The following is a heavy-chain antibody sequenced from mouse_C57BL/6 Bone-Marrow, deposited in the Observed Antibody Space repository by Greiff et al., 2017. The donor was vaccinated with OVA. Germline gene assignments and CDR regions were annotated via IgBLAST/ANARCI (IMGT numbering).Heavy chain of an antibody. J-gene: IGHJ4*01. D-gene: IGHD1-1*01. V-gene: IGHV1-76*01. CDR3: ARADYYGSSYDAMDY. Sequence: QVQLQQSGAELVRPGASVKLSCKASGYTFTDYYINWVKQRPGQVLEWIARIYPGSGNTYYNEKFKGKATLTAEKSSSTAYMQLSSLTSEDSAVYFCARADYYGSSYDAMDYWGQGTSVTVSS. CDR2: IYPGSGNT. CDR1: GYTFTDYY.